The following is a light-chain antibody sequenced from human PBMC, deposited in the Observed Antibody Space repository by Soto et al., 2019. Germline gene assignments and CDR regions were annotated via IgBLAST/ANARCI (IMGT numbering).Light chain of an antibody. Sequence: EIPMTQSASTLSAWVGDRVNIXCRASQSFRIWFAWCQQNAGKAPKNLISTASSLESGVKSRLSGSGSGKEFTLNIRSLQPDDFATYYCQQYSTYTPRTFGQGTKVDIK. J-gene: IGKJ1*01. V-gene: IGKV1-5*03. CDR3: QQYSTYTPRT. CDR1: QSFRIW. CDR2: TAS.